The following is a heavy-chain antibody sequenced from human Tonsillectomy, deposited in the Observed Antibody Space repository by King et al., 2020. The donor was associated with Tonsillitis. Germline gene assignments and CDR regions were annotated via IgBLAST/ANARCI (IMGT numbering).Heavy chain of an antibody. CDR3: ARGSYYYDSSGYSEGIDY. CDR2: INSDGSST. D-gene: IGHD3-22*01. Sequence: VQLVESGGGLVQPGGSLRLSCAASGFTFSSYWMHWVRQVPGKGLVWVSRINSDGSSTSYADSVKGRITISRDNAKNTLYLQMNSLRAKDTAVYYCARGSYYYDSSGYSEGIDYWGQGTLVTVSS. J-gene: IGHJ4*02. V-gene: IGHV3-74*01. CDR1: GFTFSSYW.